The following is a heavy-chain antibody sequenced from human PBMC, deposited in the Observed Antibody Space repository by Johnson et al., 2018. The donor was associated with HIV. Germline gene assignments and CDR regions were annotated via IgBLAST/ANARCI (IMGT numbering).Heavy chain of an antibody. CDR2: ISGSGGST. Sequence: EQLVESGGGLVQPGGSLRLSCAASGFTFSSYAMSWVRQAPGKGLEWVSAISGSGGSTYYADSVKGRFTISRDNSKNTLYLQMNSLRAEDMAVYYCAKDPYDSSGYRRDAFDIWGQGTMVTVSS. J-gene: IGHJ3*02. CDR1: GFTFSSYA. CDR3: AKDPYDSSGYRRDAFDI. D-gene: IGHD3-22*01. V-gene: IGHV3-23*04.